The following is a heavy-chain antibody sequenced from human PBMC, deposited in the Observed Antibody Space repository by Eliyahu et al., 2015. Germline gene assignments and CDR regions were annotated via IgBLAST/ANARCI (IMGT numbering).Heavy chain of an antibody. CDR3: ARVGRFSDWLPFDY. D-gene: IGHD3/OR15-3a*01. Sequence: QVQLVQWGGGLLRSSETLTLTCAVYAESLGSYFWTWIRQPPGKALEWIGEVNQTGSTNYNPSLKSRLTISMDTSKNQFSIRLRSLTAADTAVYYCARVGRFSDWLPFDYWGQGNLVAVSS. CDR1: AESLGSYF. J-gene: IGHJ4*02. V-gene: IGHV4-34*01. CDR2: VNQTGST.